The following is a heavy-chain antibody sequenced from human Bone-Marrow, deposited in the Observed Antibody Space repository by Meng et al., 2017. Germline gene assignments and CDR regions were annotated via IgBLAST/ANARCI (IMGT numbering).Heavy chain of an antibody. CDR1: GGTFSSYA. D-gene: IGHD3-3*01. Sequence: ASVKVSCKASGGTFSSYAISWVRQAPGQGLEWMGWISAYNGNTNYAQKLQGRVTMTTDTSTSTAYMELRSLRSDDTAVYYCARDLVSYYDFWSGYYPADYWGKGTQVTVAS. V-gene: IGHV1-18*01. CDR2: ISAYNGNT. J-gene: IGHJ4*02. CDR3: ARDLVSYYDFWSGYYPADY.